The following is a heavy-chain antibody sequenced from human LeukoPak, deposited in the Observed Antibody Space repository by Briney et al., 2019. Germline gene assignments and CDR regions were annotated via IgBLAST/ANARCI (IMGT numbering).Heavy chain of an antibody. V-gene: IGHV3-9*01. Sequence: GGSLRLSCVASGFTFDDYAMHWVRQAPGKGLEWVSGISWNSGSIGYADSVKGRFTISRDNAKNSLYLQMNSLRAEDTALYYCARELTTFDYWGQGTLVTVSS. CDR1: GFTFDDYA. CDR3: ARELTTFDY. D-gene: IGHD1-26*01. J-gene: IGHJ4*02. CDR2: ISWNSGSI.